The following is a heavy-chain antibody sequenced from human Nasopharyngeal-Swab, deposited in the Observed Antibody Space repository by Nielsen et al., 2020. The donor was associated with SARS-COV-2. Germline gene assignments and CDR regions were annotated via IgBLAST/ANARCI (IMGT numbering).Heavy chain of an antibody. Sequence: ASVKVSCKASGYTFTSYAMHWVRQAPGQRLEWMGWINAGNGNTKYSQKFQGRVTITRDTSASTAYMELSSLRSEDTAVYYCARVHYDSSGYYNNWFGPWGQGTLVTVSS. CDR3: ARVHYDSSGYYNNWFGP. V-gene: IGHV1-3*01. D-gene: IGHD3-22*01. CDR1: GYTFTSYA. CDR2: INAGNGNT. J-gene: IGHJ5*02.